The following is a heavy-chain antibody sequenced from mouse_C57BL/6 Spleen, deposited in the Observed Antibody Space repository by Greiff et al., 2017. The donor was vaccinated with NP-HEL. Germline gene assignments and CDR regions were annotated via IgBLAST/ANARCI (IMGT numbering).Heavy chain of an antibody. D-gene: IGHD1-1*01. Sequence: EVMLVESGGGLVKPGGSLKLSCAASGFTFSSYAMSWVRQTPEKRLEWVATISDGGSYTYYPDNVKGRFTISRDNAKNNLYLQMSHLKSEDTAMYYCARDDCGSIAGFAYWGQGTLVTVSA. CDR3: ARDDCGSIAGFAY. CDR1: GFTFSSYA. V-gene: IGHV5-4*01. J-gene: IGHJ3*01. CDR2: ISDGGSYT.